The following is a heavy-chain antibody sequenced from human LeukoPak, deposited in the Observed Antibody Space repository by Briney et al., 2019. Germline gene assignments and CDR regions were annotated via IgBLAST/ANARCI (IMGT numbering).Heavy chain of an antibody. J-gene: IGHJ4*02. CDR1: GLTFNSYA. Sequence: GGSLRLSCAAPGLTFNSYAMNWVRQAPGKGLEWVSAISGRGSSTYYADSVKGRFSLSRDNSKNTLHLQMNSLRAEDTAVYYCAKGSVESSWYLWCYYWGQGTLVTVSS. D-gene: IGHD6-13*01. V-gene: IGHV3-23*01. CDR3: AKGSVESSWYLWCYY. CDR2: ISGRGSST.